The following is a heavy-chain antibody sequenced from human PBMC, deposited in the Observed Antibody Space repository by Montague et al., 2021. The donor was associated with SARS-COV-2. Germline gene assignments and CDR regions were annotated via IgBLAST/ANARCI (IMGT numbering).Heavy chain of an antibody. CDR1: GFTFSSYW. Sequence: SLRLSCAASGFTFSSYWMSWVRQAPGKGLEWVANIKQDGSEKYYVDSVKGRFTISRDNAKNSLYLQMNSLRAEDTAVYYCARDSIAVAGSPYYYDMDVWGQGTTVTVSS. J-gene: IGHJ6*02. CDR3: ARDSIAVAGSPYYYDMDV. D-gene: IGHD6-19*01. CDR2: IKQDGSEK. V-gene: IGHV3-7*01.